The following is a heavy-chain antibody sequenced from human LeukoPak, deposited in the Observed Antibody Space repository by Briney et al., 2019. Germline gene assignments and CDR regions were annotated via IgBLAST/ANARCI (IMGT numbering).Heavy chain of an antibody. Sequence: PGGSLRLSCGASGFMFSSYWMSWVRQAPGKGLEWVATIKGDGSETYYVASVKGRFTISRDNTKNSLYLQMNSLRAEDTAIYYCARGYSGYPNWFDPWGQGTLVTVSS. J-gene: IGHJ5*02. CDR1: GFMFSSYW. CDR3: ARGYSGYPNWFDP. CDR2: IKGDGSET. V-gene: IGHV3-7*04. D-gene: IGHD5-12*01.